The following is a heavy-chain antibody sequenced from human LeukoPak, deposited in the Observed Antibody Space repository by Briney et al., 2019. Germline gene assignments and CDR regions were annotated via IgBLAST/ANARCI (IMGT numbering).Heavy chain of an antibody. CDR1: GFTFSNAW. Sequence: GGSLRLSCVASGFTFSNAWMSWVRQAPGKGLEWVGRIKSKTDGGTIDYVAPVKGRFTISRDDSKNAVYLQMNSLKTEDTAVYYCTTQGYCTNGVCYYFDYWGQGTLVTVSS. D-gene: IGHD2-8*01. CDR2: IKSKTDGGTI. CDR3: TTQGYCTNGVCYYFDY. J-gene: IGHJ4*02. V-gene: IGHV3-15*01.